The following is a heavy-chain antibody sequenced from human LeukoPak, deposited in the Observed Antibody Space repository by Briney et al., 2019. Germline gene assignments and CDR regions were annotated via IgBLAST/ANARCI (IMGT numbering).Heavy chain of an antibody. CDR3: ARERSHNDFWSGYSTGAFDT. D-gene: IGHD3-3*01. Sequence: PSETLSLTCAVSGYSISSGYYWGWIRQPPGKGLEWIGRIYTSGSTNYNPSLKSRVTISVDTSKNQFSLKLSSVTAADTAVYYCARERSHNDFWSGYSTGAFDTWGQGTMVTVSS. CDR1: GYSISSGYY. J-gene: IGHJ3*02. V-gene: IGHV4-38-2*02. CDR2: IYTSGST.